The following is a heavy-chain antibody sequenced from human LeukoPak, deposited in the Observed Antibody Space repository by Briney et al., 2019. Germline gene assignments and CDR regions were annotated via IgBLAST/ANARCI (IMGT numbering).Heavy chain of an antibody. Sequence: GGSLRLSCTASGFTFSSYGMHWVRLAPGKGLEWVAFISYDESSIHYADSVKGRFTISRDNSKNTLYLQMNSLRAEDTAVYYCARDGGSYYYYMDVWGKGTTVTVSS. CDR2: ISYDESSI. D-gene: IGHD1-26*01. CDR3: ARDGGSYYYYMDV. CDR1: GFTFSSYG. J-gene: IGHJ6*03. V-gene: IGHV3-30*03.